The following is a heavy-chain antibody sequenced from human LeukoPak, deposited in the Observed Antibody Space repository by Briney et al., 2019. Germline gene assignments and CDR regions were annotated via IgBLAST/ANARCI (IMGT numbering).Heavy chain of an antibody. CDR1: GFTFSSYA. D-gene: IGHD3-10*01. Sequence: GGSLRLSRETSGFTFSSYAMSWVRQAPGKGLEWVSVISGSGVSTYYGDSVKGRFTISRDNSKNTLHLQMNSLRAEDTAVYYCARDHLGDSYSDYWGQGTLVTVSS. CDR3: ARDHLGDSYSDY. J-gene: IGHJ4*02. CDR2: ISGSGVST. V-gene: IGHV3-23*01.